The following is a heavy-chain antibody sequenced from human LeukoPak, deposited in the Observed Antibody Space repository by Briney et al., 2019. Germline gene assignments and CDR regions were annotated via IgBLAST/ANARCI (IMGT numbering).Heavy chain of an antibody. CDR1: GFTFSSYA. Sequence: GGSLRLSCAASGFTFSSYAMSWVRQAPGKGLEWVSAISGSGGSTYYADSVEGRFTISRDNSKNTLYLQMNSLRAEDTAVYYCAKDTLITMIVVVIAYFDYWGQGTLVTVSS. V-gene: IGHV3-23*01. D-gene: IGHD3-22*01. CDR2: ISGSGGST. CDR3: AKDTLITMIVVVIAYFDY. J-gene: IGHJ4*02.